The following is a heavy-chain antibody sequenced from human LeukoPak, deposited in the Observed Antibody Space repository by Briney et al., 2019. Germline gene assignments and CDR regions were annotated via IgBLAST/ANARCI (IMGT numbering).Heavy chain of an antibody. CDR3: ARGRYFDWLLSGRNYYYMDV. Sequence: GGSLRLSCAASGFTFSSYSMNWVRQAPGKGLEWVSSISSSSSYIYYADSVKGRFTISRDNAKNSLYLQMNSLRAEDTAVYYCARGRYFDWLLSGRNYYYMDVWGKGTTVTVSS. V-gene: IGHV3-21*01. J-gene: IGHJ6*03. D-gene: IGHD3-9*01. CDR1: GFTFSSYS. CDR2: ISSSSSYI.